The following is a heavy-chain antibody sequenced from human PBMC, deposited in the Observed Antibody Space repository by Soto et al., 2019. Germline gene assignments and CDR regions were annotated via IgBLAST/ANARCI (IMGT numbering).Heavy chain of an antibody. CDR1: GGTFSSYS. CDR2: IIPIFGTA. J-gene: IGHJ4*02. Sequence: QVQLVQSGAEVKKPGSSVKVSCKASGGTFSSYSINWVRQAPGQGLEWMGEIIPIFGTANYAQKFQGRVTITADESTSAAYMELSSLRSEDTAVYYCARDGGRCSGGIDYWGQGTLVTVSS. CDR3: ARDGGRCSGGIDY. V-gene: IGHV1-69*01. D-gene: IGHD2-15*01.